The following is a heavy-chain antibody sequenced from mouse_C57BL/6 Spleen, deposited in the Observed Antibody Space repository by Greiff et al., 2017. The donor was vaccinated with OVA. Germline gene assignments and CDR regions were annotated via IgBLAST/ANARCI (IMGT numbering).Heavy chain of an antibody. Sequence: VQLQQSGAELVRPGASVKLSCKASGYTFTDYYINWVKQRPGPGLEWIARIYPGSGNTYYNEKFKGKATLTAEKSSSTAYMQLSSLTSEDSAVYFCARRDHEGAWFAYWGQGTLVTVSA. CDR1: GYTFTDYY. CDR3: ARRDHEGAWFAY. CDR2: IYPGSGNT. V-gene: IGHV1-76*01. D-gene: IGHD3-3*01. J-gene: IGHJ3*01.